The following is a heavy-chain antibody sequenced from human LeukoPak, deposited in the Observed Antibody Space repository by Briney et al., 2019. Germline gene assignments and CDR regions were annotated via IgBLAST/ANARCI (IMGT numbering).Heavy chain of an antibody. Sequence: ASVKVSCKAYGYTFTSYGISWVRQAPGQGLEWMGWISTNNGDTKYGKKFQGRVIMTTDTSTSTTYMEVGSLRSDDTAVYYCARDDDYNPLVHWGQGTLVTVSS. J-gene: IGHJ4*02. CDR1: GYTFTSYG. D-gene: IGHD4/OR15-4a*01. CDR3: ARDDDYNPLVH. V-gene: IGHV1-18*01. CDR2: ISTNNGDT.